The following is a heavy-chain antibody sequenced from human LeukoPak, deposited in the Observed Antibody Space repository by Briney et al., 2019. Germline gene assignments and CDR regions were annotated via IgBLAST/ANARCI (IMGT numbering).Heavy chain of an antibody. J-gene: IGHJ3*01. CDR1: GYTFTGYY. CDR3: AKSRAPTADPDAFDV. CDR2: INPNSGGT. V-gene: IGHV1-2*02. Sequence: ASVKVSCKASGYTFTGYYMHWVRQAPGQGLEWMGWINPNSGGTNYAQKFQGRVTMTRDTSISTAYMELSSLRPDDTAVYYCAKSRAPTADPDAFDVWGQGTMVTVSS. D-gene: IGHD1-14*01.